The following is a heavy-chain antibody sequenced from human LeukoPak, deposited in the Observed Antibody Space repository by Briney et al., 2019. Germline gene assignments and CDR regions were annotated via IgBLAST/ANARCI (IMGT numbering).Heavy chain of an antibody. J-gene: IGHJ4*02. V-gene: IGHV3-48*01. CDR2: ISSSSSTI. D-gene: IGHD3-10*01. Sequence: PGGSLRLACAAAAFTFSSYSMNWVRQAPRKWLEWVSSISSSSSTIYYADSVKGRFTISRDNAKNSLYLQMNSLRAEDSAVYYCARVGGYYGSGSYYNPFDYWGQGTLVTVSS. CDR3: ARVGGYYGSGSYYNPFDY. CDR1: AFTFSSYS.